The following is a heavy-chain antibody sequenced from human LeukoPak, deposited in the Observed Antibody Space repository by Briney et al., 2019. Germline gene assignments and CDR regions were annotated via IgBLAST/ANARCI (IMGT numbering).Heavy chain of an antibody. CDR1: GFILSSYW. CDR2: IKEGRTET. CDR3: ARDSDRRSDC. J-gene: IGHJ4*02. D-gene: IGHD3-22*01. V-gene: IGHV3-7*05. Sequence: PGGSLRLTCAASGFILSSYWMSWVRQAQGKGLEWVASIKEGRTETYYVDSVKGRFTISRDSAKNSLYLQMNSLRGEDTAVYYCARDSDRRSDCWGQGTLVTVS.